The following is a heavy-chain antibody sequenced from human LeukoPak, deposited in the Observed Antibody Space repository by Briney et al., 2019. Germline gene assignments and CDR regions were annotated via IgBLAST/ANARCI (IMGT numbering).Heavy chain of an antibody. D-gene: IGHD3-10*01. J-gene: IGHJ4*02. V-gene: IGHV1-18*01. CDR2: ISAYNGNT. CDR3: ARDSLEVPDIWFGDQKDY. Sequence: GASVKVSCKASRYTFTSYGISWVRQAPGQGLEWMGWISAYNGNTNYAQKLQGRVTMTTDTSTSTAYMELRSLRSDDTAVYYCARDSLEVPDIWFGDQKDYWGQGTLVTVSS. CDR1: RYTFTSYG.